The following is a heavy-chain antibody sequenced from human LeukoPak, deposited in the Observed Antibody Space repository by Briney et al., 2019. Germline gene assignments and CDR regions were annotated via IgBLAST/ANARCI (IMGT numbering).Heavy chain of an antibody. CDR1: GGSMSSYY. V-gene: IGHV4-59*12. CDR3: ARDNGRVYYYDSSGYGAFDI. D-gene: IGHD3-22*01. Sequence: PSETLSLTCTVSGGSMSSYYWSWIRQPPGKGLEWIGYIYYSGSTNYNPSLKSRVTISVDKSKNQFSLKLSSVTAADTAVYYCARDNGRVYYYDSSGYGAFDIWGQGTMVTVSS. J-gene: IGHJ3*02. CDR2: IYYSGST.